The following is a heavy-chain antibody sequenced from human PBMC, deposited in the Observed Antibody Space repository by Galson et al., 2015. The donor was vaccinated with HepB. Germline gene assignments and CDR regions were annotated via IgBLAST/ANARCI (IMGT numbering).Heavy chain of an antibody. Sequence: SLRLSCAASGFTFSSYGMHWVRQAPGKGLEWVAVISYDGSNKYYADSVKGRFTISRDNSKNTLYLQMNSLRAEDTAMYYCAKDVDDFWSGYAGYWGQGNLFTVSS. J-gene: IGHJ4*02. CDR3: AKDVDDFWSGYAGY. D-gene: IGHD3-3*01. CDR1: GFTFSSYG. V-gene: IGHV3-30*18. CDR2: ISYDGSNK.